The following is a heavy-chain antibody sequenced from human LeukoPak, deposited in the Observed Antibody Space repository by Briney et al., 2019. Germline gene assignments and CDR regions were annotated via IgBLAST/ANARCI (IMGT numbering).Heavy chain of an antibody. CDR3: ARLGSSSSD. CDR1: GGSISSYY. J-gene: IGHJ4*02. V-gene: IGHV4-59*08. Sequence: SETLSHTCTVSGGSISSYYWSWIRQPPGKGLEWIGYIYYSGSTNYNPSLKSRVTISVDTSKNQFSLKLSSVTAADTAVYYCARLGSSSSDWGQGTLVTVSS. D-gene: IGHD6-13*01. CDR2: IYYSGST.